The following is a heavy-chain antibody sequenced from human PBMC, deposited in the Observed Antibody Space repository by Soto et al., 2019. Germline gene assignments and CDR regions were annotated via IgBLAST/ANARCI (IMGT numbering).Heavy chain of an antibody. J-gene: IGHJ6*02. CDR1: GCTFSSYA. D-gene: IGHD5-18*01. Sequence: QVQLVQSGAEVKKPGSSVKVSCKSSGCTFSSYAISWVRQAPGQGREWMGGIIPIFGTANYAQKFQGRVTITADKSTSTGYMELSSLRSADTAVYYCARDHVWGYRYGDDYYYGMDVWGQGTTVTVSS. V-gene: IGHV1-69*06. CDR2: IIPIFGTA. CDR3: ARDHVWGYRYGDDYYYGMDV.